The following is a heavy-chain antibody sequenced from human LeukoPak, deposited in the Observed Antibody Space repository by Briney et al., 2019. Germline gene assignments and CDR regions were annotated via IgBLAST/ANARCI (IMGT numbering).Heavy chain of an antibody. CDR1: GFTFDDYA. Sequence: GGSLRLSCAASGFTFDDYAMHWVRQAPGKGLEWVSSINGNSANIDYADSVKGRFTISTDNAKNSLYLQMNSVRAEDMALYYCAKGSGYSLTAPYYFDYWGQGTLVTVSS. V-gene: IGHV3-9*03. CDR2: INGNSANI. CDR3: AKGSGYSLTAPYYFDY. J-gene: IGHJ4*02. D-gene: IGHD1-26*01.